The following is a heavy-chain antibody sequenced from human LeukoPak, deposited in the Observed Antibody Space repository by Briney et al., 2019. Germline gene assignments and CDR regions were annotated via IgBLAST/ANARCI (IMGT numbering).Heavy chain of an antibody. CDR3: ARDRSSLYSSSWYVNWFDP. J-gene: IGHJ5*02. Sequence: GGSLRLSCAASGFTFSSYAMHWVRQAPGKGLEWVAVISYDGSNKYYADSVKGRFTLSRDNSKNTLYLQMNSLRAEDTAVYYCARDRSSLYSSSWYVNWFDPWGQGTLVTVSS. D-gene: IGHD6-13*01. V-gene: IGHV3-30-3*01. CDR1: GFTFSSYA. CDR2: ISYDGSNK.